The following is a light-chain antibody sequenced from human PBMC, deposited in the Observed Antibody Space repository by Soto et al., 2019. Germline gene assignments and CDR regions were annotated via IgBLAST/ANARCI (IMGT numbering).Light chain of an antibody. CDR2: GAS. Sequence: EIVFTQSPGTLSFSPGERATLSCRASQSVSSSYLAWYQQKPGQAPRLLIYGASSRATGIPDRFSGSGSGTDFTLTISRLEPEDFAVYYCQQYGSSPEWTFGQGTKVDIK. V-gene: IGKV3-20*01. J-gene: IGKJ1*01. CDR1: QSVSSSY. CDR3: QQYGSSPEWT.